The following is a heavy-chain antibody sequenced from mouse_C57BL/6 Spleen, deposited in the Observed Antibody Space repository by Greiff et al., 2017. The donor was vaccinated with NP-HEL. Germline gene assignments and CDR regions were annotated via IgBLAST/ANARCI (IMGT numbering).Heavy chain of an antibody. D-gene: IGHD2-3*01. J-gene: IGHJ3*01. Sequence: QVQLQQSGAELMKPGASVKLSCKATGYTFTGYWIEWVKQRPVHGIEGIGEILPGSGSTNYNEKFKGKTTFTADTSSNTTYMQLSRLTTADSATYYCARPIYDGYSAWFAYWGQGTLVTVSA. CDR3: ARPIYDGYSAWFAY. CDR1: GYTFTGYW. V-gene: IGHV1-9*01. CDR2: ILPGSGST.